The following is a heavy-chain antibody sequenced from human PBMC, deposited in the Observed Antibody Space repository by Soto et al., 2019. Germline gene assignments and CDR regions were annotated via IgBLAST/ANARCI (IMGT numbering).Heavy chain of an antibody. V-gene: IGHV1-46*01. CDR3: ARDHTPRYYYYGMDV. J-gene: IGHJ6*02. Sequence: ASVKLSCKACGYSFTSYYMHWVRQAPRRGLEWMGIINPSGGSTSYAQKFQGRVTMTRDTSTSTVYMELSSLRSEDTAVYYCARDHTPRYYYYGMDVWGQGTTVTVSS. CDR2: INPSGGST. CDR1: GYSFTSYY.